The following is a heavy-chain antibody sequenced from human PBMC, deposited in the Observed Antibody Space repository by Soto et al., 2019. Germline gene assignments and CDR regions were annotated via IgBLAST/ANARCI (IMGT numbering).Heavy chain of an antibody. CDR1: GGSFSGYY. CDR2: INHSGST. CDR3: ARGVLYCSSTSCKQWFDP. V-gene: IGHV4-34*01. Sequence: QVQLQQWGAGLLKPSETLSLTCAVYGGSFSGYYWSWIRQPPGKGLEWIGEINHSGSTNYNPALKSRFTISVDTSKNQFSLKLSSVTAADTAVYYCARGVLYCSSTSCKQWFDPWGQGTLVTVSS. J-gene: IGHJ5*02. D-gene: IGHD2-2*01.